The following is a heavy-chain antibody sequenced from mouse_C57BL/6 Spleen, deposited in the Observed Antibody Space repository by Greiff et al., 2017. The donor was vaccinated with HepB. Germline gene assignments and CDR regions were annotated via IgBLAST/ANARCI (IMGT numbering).Heavy chain of an antibody. V-gene: IGHV14-4*01. Sequence: EVQLQQSGAELVRPGASVKLSCTASGFNIKDDYMHWVKQRPEQGLEWIGWIDPENGDTEYASKFQGKATITADTSSNTAYLQRSSLTSEDTAVYYCTTHSSGYFDYWGQGTTLTVSS. CDR3: TTHSSGYFDY. CDR1: GFNIKDDY. D-gene: IGHD3-2*02. J-gene: IGHJ2*01. CDR2: IDPENGDT.